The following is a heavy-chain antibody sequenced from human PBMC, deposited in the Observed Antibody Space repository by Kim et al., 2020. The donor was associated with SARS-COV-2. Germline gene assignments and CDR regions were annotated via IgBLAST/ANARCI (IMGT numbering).Heavy chain of an antibody. CDR2: IYYSGST. CDR1: GGSISSSSYY. J-gene: IGHJ5*02. Sequence: SETLSLTCTVSGGSISSSSYYWGWIRQPPGKGLEWIGSIYYSGSTYYNPSLKSRVTISVDTSKNQFSLKLSSVTAADTAVYYCARLGPEYYDFWSGYYRGVSWFDPWGQGTLVTVSS. D-gene: IGHD3-3*01. CDR3: ARLGPEYYDFWSGYYRGVSWFDP. V-gene: IGHV4-39*01.